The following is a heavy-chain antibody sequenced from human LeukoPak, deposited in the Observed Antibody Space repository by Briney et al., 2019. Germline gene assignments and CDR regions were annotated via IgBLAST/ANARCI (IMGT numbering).Heavy chain of an antibody. Sequence: GGSLRLSCKGSGFTFNLYAMMWVRQAPGKGLEWVSAVRGSGGNTLYADSVKGRFTISRDNTRNTLFLQMNSLRAEDTGAYFCARDPNGDYIGAFEFWGQGAMVTVSS. CDR3: ARDPNGDYIGAFEF. J-gene: IGHJ3*01. D-gene: IGHD4-11*01. V-gene: IGHV3-23*01. CDR1: GFTFNLYA. CDR2: VRGSGGNT.